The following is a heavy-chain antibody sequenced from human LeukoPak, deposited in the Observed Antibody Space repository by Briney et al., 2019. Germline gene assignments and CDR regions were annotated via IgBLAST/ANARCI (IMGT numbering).Heavy chain of an antibody. CDR3: ARGSYDILTGTNFDY. V-gene: IGHV1-2*02. Sequence: ASVKVSCKASGYTFTGYYMHWVRQAPGQGLEWMGWINPNSGGTNYAQKFQGRVTMTRDTSISTAYMELSRLRSDDTAVYYCARGSYDILTGTNFDYWGQGTLVTVSS. D-gene: IGHD3-9*01. CDR2: INPNSGGT. CDR1: GYTFTGYY. J-gene: IGHJ4*02.